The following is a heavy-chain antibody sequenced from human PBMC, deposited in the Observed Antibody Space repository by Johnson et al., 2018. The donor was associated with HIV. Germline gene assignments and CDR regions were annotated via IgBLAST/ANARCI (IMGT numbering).Heavy chain of an antibody. D-gene: IGHD2-2*01. CDR3: ARPRIEVLPAGAFDL. Sequence: VPPGGSLRLSCAASGFTFSSYGMHWVRQAPGKGLEWVAFIRYDGSNKYYADSVKGRFTISRDNSKNTLYLQMNSLRAEDTAIYYCARPRIEVLPAGAFDLWGPGTMVTVSP. CDR2: IRYDGSNK. CDR1: GFTFSSYG. V-gene: IGHV3-30*02. J-gene: IGHJ3*01.